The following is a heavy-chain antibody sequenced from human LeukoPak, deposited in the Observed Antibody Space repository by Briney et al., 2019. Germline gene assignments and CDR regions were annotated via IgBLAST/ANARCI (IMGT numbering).Heavy chain of an antibody. CDR3: ARDPPAHGSGSYYMRGELGNDY. Sequence: GASVKVSCKASGYTFTGFYMHWVRQAPGQGLEWMGWINPNSGGTNYAQKFQGRVTMTRDTSISTAFMELSRLRSDDTAVYYCARDPPAHGSGSYYMRGELGNDYWGQGTLVTVSS. V-gene: IGHV1-2*02. D-gene: IGHD3-10*01. CDR1: GYTFTGFY. CDR2: INPNSGGT. J-gene: IGHJ4*02.